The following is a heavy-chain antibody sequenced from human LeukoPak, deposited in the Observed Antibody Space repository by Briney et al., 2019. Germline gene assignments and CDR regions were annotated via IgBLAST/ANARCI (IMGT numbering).Heavy chain of an antibody. Sequence: PGGSLRLSCAASGFTFTTYWMTWVRQAPGKGLECVANIKQDGSETYYVDSVKGRFTISRDNAKNSLYLQMNSLRAEDTAVYYCARDSGGRVYNYWGQGTLVTVSS. CDR3: ARDSGGRVYNY. J-gene: IGHJ4*02. D-gene: IGHD6-13*01. CDR2: IKQDGSET. V-gene: IGHV3-7*03. CDR1: GFTFTTYW.